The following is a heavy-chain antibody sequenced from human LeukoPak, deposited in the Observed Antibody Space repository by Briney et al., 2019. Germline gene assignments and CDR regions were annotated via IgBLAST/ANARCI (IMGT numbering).Heavy chain of an antibody. V-gene: IGHV3-15*01. CDR1: GFTFSNAW. D-gene: IGHD4-17*01. Sequence: GGSLRLSCAASGFTFSNAWMSWVRQAPGKGLEWVGRIKSKTDGGTTDYAAPVKGRFTISRDDSKNTLYLQMNSLKTEDTAVYYCTTELDYGEGIDYWGRGTLVTVSS. J-gene: IGHJ4*02. CDR3: TTELDYGEGIDY. CDR2: IKSKTDGGTT.